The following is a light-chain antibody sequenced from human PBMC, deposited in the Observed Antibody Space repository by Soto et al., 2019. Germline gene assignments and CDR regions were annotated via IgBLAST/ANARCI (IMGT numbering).Light chain of an antibody. J-gene: IGKJ1*01. CDR1: QSVSSN. CDR3: QQYGRSPWT. V-gene: IGKV3-15*01. Sequence: IVWTQSPATLSVSPGERATLSCGASQSVSSNLAWYQQKPGQAPRLLIYGAFSRATGIPVRFRGTGSGSEFTLTITSLESEDVAVYYCQQYGRSPWTFGQGTKVDI. CDR2: GAF.